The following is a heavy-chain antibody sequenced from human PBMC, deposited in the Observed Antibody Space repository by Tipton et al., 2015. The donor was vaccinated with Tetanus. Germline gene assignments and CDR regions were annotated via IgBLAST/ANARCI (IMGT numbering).Heavy chain of an antibody. CDR1: GGAFSGYL. CDR3: ARAGFEGSSSSGYFDH. D-gene: IGHD2-2*01. CDR2: INQSGST. J-gene: IGHJ4*02. V-gene: IGHV4-34*01. Sequence: TLSLTCAVSGGAFSGYLWSWIRQSPGKGLEWIGEINQSGSTIYNPSLKSRVTIAADTFKRQFSMTLTSATAADTAVYYCARAGFEGSSSSGYFDHWGLGVLVTVSS.